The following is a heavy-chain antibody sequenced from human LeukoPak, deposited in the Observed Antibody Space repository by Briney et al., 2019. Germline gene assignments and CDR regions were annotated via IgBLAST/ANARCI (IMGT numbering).Heavy chain of an antibody. CDR3: ARETSQKGAHYMDV. D-gene: IGHD3-16*01. CDR1: GGSISSSPYY. CDR2: IYYSGYT. V-gene: IGHV4-61*01. Sequence: PETLSLTCTVSGGSISSSPYYWSWIRQPPGKGLKWIGNIYYSGYTTYSPSLRSRVTISVDTSKNQFSLKLSSVTAADTAVYYCARETSQKGAHYMDVWGKGTTITISS. J-gene: IGHJ6*03.